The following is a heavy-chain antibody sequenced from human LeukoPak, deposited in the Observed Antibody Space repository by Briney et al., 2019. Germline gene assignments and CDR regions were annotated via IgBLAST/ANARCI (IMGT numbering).Heavy chain of an antibody. Sequence: PRGSLPLSCTASGIAYSGSSMHCVRQAPGKGLEWVSGLQRDGSSPTYADSVKGRFTISRDNAKRSVYLQVKILRAEDTGVSYGSRGHYGPNSGGQGTLVTVSS. CDR3: SRGHYGPNS. CDR1: GIAYSGSS. CDR2: LQRDGSSP. D-gene: IGHD3-16*01. J-gene: IGHJ5*01. V-gene: IGHV3-74*01.